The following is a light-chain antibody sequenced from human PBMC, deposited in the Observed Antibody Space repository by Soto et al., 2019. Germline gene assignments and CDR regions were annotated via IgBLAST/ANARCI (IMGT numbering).Light chain of an antibody. CDR3: SSYAGSDNPSV. V-gene: IGLV2-8*01. J-gene: IGLJ1*01. CDR2: EVT. Sequence: QSALTQPSSASGSPGESGTISCTGTSGDIGGYDYVCWYQQHPGKAPKLRIYEVTNPPSGVPDRFSGSKSGNTASLPVSGLQAEDEADYYSSSYAGSDNPSVFGTGTKVTVL. CDR1: SGDIGGYDY.